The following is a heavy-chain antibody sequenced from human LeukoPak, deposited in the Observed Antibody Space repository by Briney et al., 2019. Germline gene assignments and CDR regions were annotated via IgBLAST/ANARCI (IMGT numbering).Heavy chain of an antibody. V-gene: IGHV3-33*06. Sequence: PGRSLRLSCAASGFPFGSYGMYWVRQAPGKGLEWVAVIWHDGSADFYADSVKGRFTISRDNSRDTFYLQMNSPRAEDTAVYFCAKDYRGGWSGYIGFWGQGTLVTVSS. CDR1: GFPFGSYG. CDR2: IWHDGSAD. CDR3: AKDYRGGWSGYIGF. J-gene: IGHJ4*02. D-gene: IGHD6-19*01.